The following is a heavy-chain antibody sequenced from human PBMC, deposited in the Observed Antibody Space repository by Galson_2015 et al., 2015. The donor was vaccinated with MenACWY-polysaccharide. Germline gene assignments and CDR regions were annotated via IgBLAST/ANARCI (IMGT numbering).Heavy chain of an antibody. J-gene: IGHJ6*02. V-gene: IGHV3-30-3*01. CDR1: GFTFSSYA. CDR2: TSYDGSNK. D-gene: IGHD2/OR15-2a*01. Sequence: SLRLSCAASGFTFSSYAIHWVRQAPGKGLEWVAITSYDGSNKYYADSVKGQFTISRDNSKNTMYLQMNSLKSDDTAVYYCARTYCSRTTCYGMDVWGQGTTVTVSS. CDR3: ARTYCSRTTCYGMDV.